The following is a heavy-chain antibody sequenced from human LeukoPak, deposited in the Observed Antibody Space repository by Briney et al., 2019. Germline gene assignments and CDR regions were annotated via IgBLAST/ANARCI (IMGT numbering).Heavy chain of an antibody. CDR3: ARSPSLNYDILTGYSKYYFDY. D-gene: IGHD3-9*01. CDR2: IYYSGST. Sequence: SETLSLTCTVSGGSISSYYWSWIRQPPGKVLEWIGYIYYSGSTNYNPSLKSRVTISVDTSKNQFSLKLSSVTAADTAVYYCARSPSLNYDILTGYSKYYFDYWGQGTLVTVSS. CDR1: GGSISSYY. J-gene: IGHJ4*02. V-gene: IGHV4-59*01.